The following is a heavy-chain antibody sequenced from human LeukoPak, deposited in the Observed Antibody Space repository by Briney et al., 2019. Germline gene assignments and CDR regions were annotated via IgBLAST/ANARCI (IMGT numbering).Heavy chain of an antibody. CDR2: LNPNTGDT. J-gene: IGHJ4*02. CDR3: VLAMGEYFDY. Sequence: ASVKVSCKASGYTFTGHYLHWVRQAPGQGLEWMGWLNPNTGDTLYIQKFQGRVTMTGDTSISTAYMELSRLMSDDTAVYYCVLAMGEYFDYWGQGTLVTVSS. CDR1: GYTFTGHY. V-gene: IGHV1-2*02. D-gene: IGHD2/OR15-2a*01.